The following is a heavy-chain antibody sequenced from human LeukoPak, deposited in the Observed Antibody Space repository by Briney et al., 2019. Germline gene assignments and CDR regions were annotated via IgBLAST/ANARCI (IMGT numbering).Heavy chain of an antibody. Sequence: GASVKVSCKASGGTFSSYAISWVRQAPEQGLEWMGGIIPIFGTANYAQKFQGRVTITADESTSTAYMELSSLRSEDTAVYYCARDGVATTFDYWGQGTLVTVSS. J-gene: IGHJ4*02. CDR3: ARDGVATTFDY. CDR2: IIPIFGTA. D-gene: IGHD5-12*01. V-gene: IGHV1-69*01. CDR1: GGTFSSYA.